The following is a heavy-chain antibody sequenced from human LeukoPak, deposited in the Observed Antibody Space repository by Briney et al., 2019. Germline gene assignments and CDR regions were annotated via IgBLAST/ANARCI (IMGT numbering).Heavy chain of an antibody. CDR3: AKLPAITMVRGVTKDY. D-gene: IGHD3-10*01. Sequence: PGGSLRLSCAASGFTFSSYGMHWVRQAPGKGLGWVAVISYDGSNKYYADSVKGRFTISRDNSKNTLYLQMNSLRAEDTAVYYCAKLPAITMVRGVTKDYWGQGTLVTVSS. V-gene: IGHV3-30*18. J-gene: IGHJ4*02. CDR1: GFTFSSYG. CDR2: ISYDGSNK.